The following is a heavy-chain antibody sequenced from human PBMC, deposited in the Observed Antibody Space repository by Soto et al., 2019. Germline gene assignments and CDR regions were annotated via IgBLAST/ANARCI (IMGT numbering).Heavy chain of an antibody. CDR3: SRQASDFWSGKPQYYMDV. D-gene: IGHD3-3*01. CDR2: IRSKGNNYAT. Sequence: EVQLVESGGGLVQPGGSLKLSCAASGFTFSGSAMHWVRQASGKGLEWVGRIRSKGNNYATAYGASLKGRFTISRDDSKTTAYLQMNSLNNEDTAVYYCSRQASDFWSGKPQYYMDVWGKGTTVTVSS. J-gene: IGHJ6*03. V-gene: IGHV3-73*01. CDR1: GFTFSGSA.